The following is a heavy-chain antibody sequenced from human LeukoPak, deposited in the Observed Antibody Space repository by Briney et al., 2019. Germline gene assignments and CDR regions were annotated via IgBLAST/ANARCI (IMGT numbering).Heavy chain of an antibody. J-gene: IGHJ5*02. CDR1: GDTFTSYY. CDR3: AKGRAAAGMEGGS. Sequence: ASVKVSCKASGDTFTSYYIHWVRQAPGQGLEWMGIINPSSGTTNYAQKFQGRVTITRDTSTSSVYMELSSLRSEDTAVYYCAKGRAAAGMEGGSSGQGTLVTVSS. V-gene: IGHV1-46*01. D-gene: IGHD6-13*01. CDR2: INPSSGTT.